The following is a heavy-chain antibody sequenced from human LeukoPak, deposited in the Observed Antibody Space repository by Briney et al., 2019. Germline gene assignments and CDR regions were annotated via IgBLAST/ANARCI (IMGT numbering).Heavy chain of an antibody. J-gene: IGHJ4*02. CDR2: IIPILGIA. D-gene: IGHD3-9*01. CDR1: GGTFSSYA. V-gene: IGHV1-69*04. Sequence: SAKVSCKASGGTFSSYAISWVRQAPGQGLEWMGRIIPILGIANYAQKFQGRVTITADKSTSTAYMELSSLRSEDTAVYHCARGLRYFDWLLAFDYWGQGTLVTVSS. CDR3: ARGLRYFDWLLAFDY.